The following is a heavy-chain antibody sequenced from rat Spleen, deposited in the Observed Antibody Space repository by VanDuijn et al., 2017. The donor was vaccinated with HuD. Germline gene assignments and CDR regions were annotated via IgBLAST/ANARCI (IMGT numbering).Heavy chain of an antibody. Sequence: EVQLVESDGGLVQPGGSLKLSCAASGFTVSDYYMAWVRQAPTEGLEWVATFSYDGSTTYYRDSVKGRFIISRDNAKNTLYLQMDSLRSEETATYYCARHRIYYSSYVYAFDYWGQGVMVTVSS. CDR1: GFTVSDYY. CDR3: ARHRIYYSSYVYAFDY. D-gene: IGHD1-2*01. V-gene: IGHV5-29*01. CDR2: FSYDGSTT. J-gene: IGHJ2*01.